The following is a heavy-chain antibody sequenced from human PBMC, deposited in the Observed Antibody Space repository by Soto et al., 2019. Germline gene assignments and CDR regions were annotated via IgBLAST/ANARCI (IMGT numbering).Heavy chain of an antibody. D-gene: IGHD4-17*01. CDR2: IYWDDVK. Sequence: QITLKESGPTLVKPTQTLTLTCTLSGFSLSTGGVGVGWIRQSPGKALEWLAVIYWDDVKHYSPSLERRLTITKDTSECEVVLTMTNMDPVDTATYYCARKGSGDYALDYWGQGILVTVSS. J-gene: IGHJ4*02. V-gene: IGHV2-5*02. CDR1: GFSLSTGGVG. CDR3: ARKGSGDYALDY.